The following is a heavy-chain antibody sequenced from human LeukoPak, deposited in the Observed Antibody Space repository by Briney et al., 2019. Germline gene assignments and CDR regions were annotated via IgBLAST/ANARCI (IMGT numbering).Heavy chain of an antibody. CDR3: ARDQGSTSAIDY. J-gene: IGHJ4*02. V-gene: IGHV4-61*02. CDR2: IYTSGST. CDR1: GGSISSGSYY. Sequence: NPSETLSLNCTVSGGSISSGSYYWSWIRQPAGKGLEWIGRIYTSGSTNYNPSLKSRVTISVDTSKNQFSLKLSSVTAADTAVYYCARDQGSTSAIDYWGQGTLVTVSS. D-gene: IGHD2-2*01.